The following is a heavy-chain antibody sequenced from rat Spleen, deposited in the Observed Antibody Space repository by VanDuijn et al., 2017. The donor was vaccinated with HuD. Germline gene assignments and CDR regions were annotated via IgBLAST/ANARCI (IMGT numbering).Heavy chain of an antibody. CDR1: GFTFSNYW. J-gene: IGHJ2*01. CDR3: TGPFDY. Sequence: EVQLVESGGGLVQPGRSLKLSCVASGFTFSNYWMTWIRQAPGKGLEWVASISNTGANTYYPDSVKGRFTISRENARTTLYLQMNSLRSEDTATYYCTGPFDYWGQGVMVTVSS. V-gene: IGHV5-31*01. CDR2: ISNTGANT.